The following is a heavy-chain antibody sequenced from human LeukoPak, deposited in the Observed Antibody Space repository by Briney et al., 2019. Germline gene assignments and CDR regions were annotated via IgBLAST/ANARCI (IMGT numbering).Heavy chain of an antibody. CDR2: IYSGGST. CDR3: ARDVGANNWFDP. V-gene: IGHV3-66*01. D-gene: IGHD1-26*01. Sequence: PGGSLRLSCAASGFTVSSNYMSWVRQAPGKGLEWVSVIYSGGSTYYADSVKGRSTTSRDNSKNTLYRQMNSLRAEDTAVYYCARDVGANNWFDPWGQGTLVTVSS. CDR1: GFTVSSNY. J-gene: IGHJ5*02.